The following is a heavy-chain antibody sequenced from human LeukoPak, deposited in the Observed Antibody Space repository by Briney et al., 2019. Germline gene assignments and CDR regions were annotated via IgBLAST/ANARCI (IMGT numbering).Heavy chain of an antibody. CDR3: AKGPSKLGYCSGGSCYSGDY. J-gene: IGHJ4*02. CDR1: GFTFSSYA. D-gene: IGHD2-15*01. V-gene: IGHV3-23*01. Sequence: GGSLRLSCAASGFTFSSYAMSWVRQAPGKGLEWVSAISGSGGSTYYADSVKGRFTISRDNSKNTLYLQMNSPRAEDTAVYYCAKGPSKLGYCSGGSCYSGDYWGQGTLVTVSS. CDR2: ISGSGGST.